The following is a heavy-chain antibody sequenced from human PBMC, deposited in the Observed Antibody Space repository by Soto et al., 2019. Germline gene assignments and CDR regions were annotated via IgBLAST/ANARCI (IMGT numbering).Heavy chain of an antibody. D-gene: IGHD3-3*01. Sequence: GGSLRLSCAGSGFTFINYAMNWVRQAPGKGLEWVSSISGGGDAAFFPDSVRGRFTISRDNSKNTVTLQMNSLGAEDTAVYYCATIFGVVTLDYRGQRTPVTVSS. J-gene: IGHJ4*02. V-gene: IGHV3-23*01. CDR3: ATIFGVVTLDY. CDR2: ISGGGDAA. CDR1: GFTFINYA.